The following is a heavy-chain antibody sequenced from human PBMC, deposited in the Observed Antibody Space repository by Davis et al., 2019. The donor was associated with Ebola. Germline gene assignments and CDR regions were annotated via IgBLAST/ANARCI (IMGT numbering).Heavy chain of an antibody. J-gene: IGHJ6*03. CDR1: GFTFSSYW. D-gene: IGHD3-3*01. CDR2: INSDGSST. V-gene: IGHV3-74*01. Sequence: GESLKISCAASGFTFSSYWMHWVRQAPGKGLVWVSRINSDGSSTSYADSVKGRFTISRDNAKNTLYLQMNSLRAEDTAVYYCARDGAWDFWSGYYHYYYYYYMDVWGKGTTVTVSS. CDR3: ARDGAWDFWSGYYHYYYYYYMDV.